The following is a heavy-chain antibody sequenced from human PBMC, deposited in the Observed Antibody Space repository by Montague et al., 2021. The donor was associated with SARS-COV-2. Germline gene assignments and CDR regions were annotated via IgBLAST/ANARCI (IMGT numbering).Heavy chain of an antibody. CDR2: IYYSGGT. D-gene: IGHD3-10*01. CDR1: GGSISNYY. V-gene: IGHV4-59*01. Sequence: SETLSLTCTVSGGSISNYYWSWIRQPPGKGLEWIGYIYYSGGTNYNPSLKSRVTISVDMSKSQFSLKLSSVTAADTAVYYCARVQRGYYYGLGVSAHFDYWGQGTLVTVSS. J-gene: IGHJ4*02. CDR3: ARVQRGYYYGLGVSAHFDY.